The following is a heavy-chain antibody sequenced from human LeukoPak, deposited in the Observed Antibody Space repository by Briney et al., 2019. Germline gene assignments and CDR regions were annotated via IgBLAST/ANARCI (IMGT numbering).Heavy chain of an antibody. CDR3: ARDLEWEPYFDY. J-gene: IGHJ4*02. CDR1: GGSIISSSYF. CDR2: IYYSGTT. Sequence: SETLSLTCTVSGGSIISSSYFWGWIRQPPGKGLEWIGSIYYSGTTYYNPSLRSRVTISIDTSKNQFSLKLSSVTAADTAVYYCARDLEWEPYFDYWGQGTLVTVSS. D-gene: IGHD1-26*01. V-gene: IGHV4-39*07.